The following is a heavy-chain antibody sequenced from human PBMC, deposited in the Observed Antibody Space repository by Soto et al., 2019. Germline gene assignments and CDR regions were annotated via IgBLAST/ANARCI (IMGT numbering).Heavy chain of an antibody. CDR1: GFTFTYSA. V-gene: IGHV1-58*02. CDR3: ARALGTVTKDF. CDR2: IVVGSDNT. Sequence: ASVKVSCKTSGFTFTYSAIQWVRQARGQRLEWIGWIVVGSDNTNYAQKFQERVTITRDLSTNTVYMDLSGLRSDDTAVYYCARALGTVTKDFWGQGTLVTVSS. J-gene: IGHJ1*01. D-gene: IGHD4-17*01.